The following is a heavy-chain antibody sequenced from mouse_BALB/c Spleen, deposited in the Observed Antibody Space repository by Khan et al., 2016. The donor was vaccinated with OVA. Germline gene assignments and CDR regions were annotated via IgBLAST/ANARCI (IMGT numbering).Heavy chain of an antibody. CDR3: AGAYYRYDGYYAMDY. CDR2: IWGGGGT. CDR1: GFSLSRYN. V-gene: IGHV2-6-4*01. Sequence: QVQLQQSGPGLVAPSQSLSIICTVSGFSLSRYNIHWVRQPPGKGLEWLGMIWGGGGTDYNSTLKSRLSITKDNSKSQVFLKMNSLQTDDTAMYYCAGAYYRYDGYYAMDYWGHGTSVTVSS. D-gene: IGHD2-14*01. J-gene: IGHJ4*01.